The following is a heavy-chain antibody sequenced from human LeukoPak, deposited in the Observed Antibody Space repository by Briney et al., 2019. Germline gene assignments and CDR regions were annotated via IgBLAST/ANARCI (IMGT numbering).Heavy chain of an antibody. CDR3: TTGNDDYEGVDY. V-gene: IGHV3-15*01. Sequence: GGSLRLSCAASGFTFSNAWMSWVRQAPGKGLEWVGRIKSKTDGGTTGYAAPVKGRFTISRDDSKNTLYLQMNSLKTEDTAVYYCTTGNDDYEGVDYWGQGTLVTVSS. CDR2: IKSKTDGGTT. CDR1: GFTFSNAW. J-gene: IGHJ4*02. D-gene: IGHD4-17*01.